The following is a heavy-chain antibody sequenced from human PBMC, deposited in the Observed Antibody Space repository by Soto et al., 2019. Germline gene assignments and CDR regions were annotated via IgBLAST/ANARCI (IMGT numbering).Heavy chain of an antibody. CDR2: IYHSGST. V-gene: IGHV4-31*03. J-gene: IGHJ4*02. CDR1: GRSISSGGYY. CDR3: ARTSPTIIGGYFDC. Sequence: NPSETLSLTCTVSGRSISSGGYYWSWIRQHPGKGLEWIGYIYHSGSTYYNPSLKSRVTISVDTSKNQFSLKLSSVTAADTAVYYCARTSPTIIGGYFDCWGQGTLVTVSS. D-gene: IGHD3-10*02.